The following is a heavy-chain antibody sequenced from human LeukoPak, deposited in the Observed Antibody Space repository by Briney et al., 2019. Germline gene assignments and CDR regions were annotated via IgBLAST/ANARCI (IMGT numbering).Heavy chain of an antibody. CDR1: GFIFSSYW. D-gene: IGHD1-26*01. CDR2: IKQDGSVT. V-gene: IGHV3-7*01. Sequence: PGGSLRVACAASGFIFSSYWMSWVRQAPGKGLEWVAYIKQDGSVTCYVDSVKGRFTISRDNAKNSLYLQMNSLRAEDTAIYYCASDPPWENDAFSIWGQGTLVTVPS. J-gene: IGHJ3*02. CDR3: ASDPPWENDAFSI.